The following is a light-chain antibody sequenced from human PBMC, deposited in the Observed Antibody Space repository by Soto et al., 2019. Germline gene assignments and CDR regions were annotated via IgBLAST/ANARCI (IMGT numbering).Light chain of an antibody. J-gene: IGKJ3*01. CDR3: QHSYSTQFT. CDR1: QGVRND. V-gene: IGKV1-39*01. CDR2: AAS. Sequence: DIQMTQSPSSLSASVGGRVTITCRASQGVRNDLGWYQQKPGKAPKRLIYAASNLQSGVPSRFSGSGSGTDFTLTISTLQPEDFATYYCQHSYSTQFTFGPGTKVDIK.